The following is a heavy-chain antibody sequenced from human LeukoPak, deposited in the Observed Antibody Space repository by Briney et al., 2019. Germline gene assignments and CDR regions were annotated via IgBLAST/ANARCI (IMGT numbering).Heavy chain of an antibody. CDR1: GVSISSYY. Sequence: SETLSLTCTVSGVSISSYYWSWIRQPPGKGLEWIGCIYYSGSTNYNPSLKSRVTISVDTSKNQFSLKLSSVTAADTAVYYCAREVDTAMVTRGEFDYWGQGTLVTVSS. J-gene: IGHJ4*02. CDR2: IYYSGST. CDR3: AREVDTAMVTRGEFDY. D-gene: IGHD5-18*01. V-gene: IGHV4-59*01.